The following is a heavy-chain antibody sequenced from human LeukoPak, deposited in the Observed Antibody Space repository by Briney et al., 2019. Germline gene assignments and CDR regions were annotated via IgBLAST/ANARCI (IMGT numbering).Heavy chain of an antibody. J-gene: IGHJ4*02. CDR2: IYYSGST. CDR3: ARGSLAVAGGANDY. CDR1: GGSISSYY. D-gene: IGHD6-19*01. V-gene: IGHV4-59*01. Sequence: SETLSLTCTVSGGSISSYYWSWIRQPPGKGLEWIGYIYYSGSTNYNPSLKSRVTISVDTSKNQFSLKLSSVTAADTAVYYCARGSLAVAGGANDYWGQGTLVTVSS.